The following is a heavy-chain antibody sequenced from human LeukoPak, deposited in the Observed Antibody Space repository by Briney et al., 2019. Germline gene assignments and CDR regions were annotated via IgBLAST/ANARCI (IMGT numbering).Heavy chain of an antibody. CDR3: ARHGYYDSGSYYYFDY. CDR1: GGSISSSRYY. CDR2: VYYSGST. J-gene: IGHJ4*02. Sequence: PSETLSLTCTVSGGSISSSRYYWGWIRQPPGKGLEWLGGVYYSGSTYYNPSLKSRLTISVDTSKNQSSLKLSSVTAADTAVYYCARHGYYDSGSYYYFDYWGQGALVTVSS. V-gene: IGHV4-39*01. D-gene: IGHD3-10*01.